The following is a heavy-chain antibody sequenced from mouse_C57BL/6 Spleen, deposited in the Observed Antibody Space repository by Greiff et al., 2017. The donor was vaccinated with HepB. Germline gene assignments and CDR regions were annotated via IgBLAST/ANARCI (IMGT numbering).Heavy chain of an antibody. CDR1: GYTFTDYN. D-gene: IGHD1-1*01. CDR2: INPNNGGT. V-gene: IGHV1-18*01. CDR3: ARSSITTVASYYYAMDY. Sequence: VQLQQSGPELVKPGASVKIPCKASGYTFTDYNMDWVKQSHGKSLEWIGDINPNNGGTIYNQKFKGKATLTVDKSSSTAYMELRSLTSEDTAVYYCARSSITTVASYYYAMDYWGQGTSVTVSS. J-gene: IGHJ4*01.